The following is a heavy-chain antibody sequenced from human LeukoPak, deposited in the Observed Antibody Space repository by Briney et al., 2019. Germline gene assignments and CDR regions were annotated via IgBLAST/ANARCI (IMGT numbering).Heavy chain of an antibody. V-gene: IGHV3-21*01. CDR1: GFTFSSYS. J-gene: IGHJ6*02. CDR2: ISSSSSYI. D-gene: IGHD6-19*01. CDR3: ARDCPSKQWLAPYYYYGMDV. Sequence: GGSLRLSCAVSGFTFSSYSMNWVRQAPGKGLEWVSSISSSSSYIYYADSVKGRFTISRDNAKSSLYLQMNSLRAEDTAVYYCARDCPSKQWLAPYYYYGMDVWGQGTTVTVSS.